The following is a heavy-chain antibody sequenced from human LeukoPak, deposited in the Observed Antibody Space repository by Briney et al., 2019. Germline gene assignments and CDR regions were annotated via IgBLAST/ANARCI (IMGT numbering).Heavy chain of an antibody. V-gene: IGHV3-64*01. CDR3: ARSSTYCGGDCYYFDY. Sequence: GGSLRLSCAASGFTFSSYAMHWVRQAPGKGLEYVLAISSNGGSTYYANSVKGRFTISRDNSKNTLYLQMGSLRAEDMAVYYCARSSTYCGGDCYYFDYWGQGTLVTVSS. CDR1: GFTFSSYA. J-gene: IGHJ4*02. CDR2: ISSNGGST. D-gene: IGHD2-21*02.